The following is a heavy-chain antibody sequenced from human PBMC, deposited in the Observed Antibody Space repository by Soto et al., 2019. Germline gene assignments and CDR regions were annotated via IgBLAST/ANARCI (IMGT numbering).Heavy chain of an antibody. Sequence: QVQLQESGPGLVKPSETLSLTCTVSGGSISSYYWSWIRQPPGKGLEWIGYIYYSRSTNYNPSLKSRVTISVDTSKTQFSLKRSSVTAADTAVYYCARENGTMVRGRGSWWFDPWGQGTLVTVSS. CDR1: GGSISSYY. CDR3: ARENGTMVRGRGSWWFDP. D-gene: IGHD3-10*01. V-gene: IGHV4-59*01. J-gene: IGHJ5*02. CDR2: IYYSRST.